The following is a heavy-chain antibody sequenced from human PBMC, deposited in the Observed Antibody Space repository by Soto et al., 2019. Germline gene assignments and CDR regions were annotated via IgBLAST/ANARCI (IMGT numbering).Heavy chain of an antibody. J-gene: IGHJ6*02. V-gene: IGHV1-46*01. CDR2: INPSGGST. D-gene: IGHD6-13*01. CDR1: GYTFTSYY. CDR3: ARYWVGIAAAGTSGRYYYGMDV. Sequence: ASVKVSCKASGYTFTSYYMHWVRQAPGQGLEWMGIINPSGGSTSYAQKFQGRVTMTRDTSTSTVYMELSSLRSEDTAVYYCARYWVGIAAAGTSGRYYYGMDVWGQGTTVTVSS.